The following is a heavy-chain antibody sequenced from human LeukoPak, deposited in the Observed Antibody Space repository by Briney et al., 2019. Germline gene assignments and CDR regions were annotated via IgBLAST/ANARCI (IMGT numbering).Heavy chain of an antibody. CDR1: GFTFSSYA. D-gene: IGHD1-26*01. CDR2: ISGSGGST. Sequence: GGSLRLSCAASGFTFSSYAMSWVRHAPGKGLEWVSAISGSGGSTYYADSVKGRFTLSRDNSKNTLYLQMNSLRAEDTAVYYCAKDKRPSTWELRYFDYWGQGTLVTVSS. J-gene: IGHJ4*02. CDR3: AKDKRPSTWELRYFDY. V-gene: IGHV3-23*01.